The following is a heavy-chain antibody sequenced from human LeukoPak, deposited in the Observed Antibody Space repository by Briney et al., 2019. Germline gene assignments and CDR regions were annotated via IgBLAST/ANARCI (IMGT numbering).Heavy chain of an antibody. Sequence: SETLSLTCAVYGGSFSGYYWSWIRQPPGKGLEWIGEINHSGSTNYNPSLKSRVTISVETSKNQFSLKLSSVTAADTAVYYCARGRPAYCSSTSCYPRSYYYYYYMDVWGKGTTVTVSS. D-gene: IGHD2-2*01. V-gene: IGHV4-34*01. CDR2: INHSGST. J-gene: IGHJ6*03. CDR1: GGSFSGYY. CDR3: ARGRPAYCSSTSCYPRSYYYYYYMDV.